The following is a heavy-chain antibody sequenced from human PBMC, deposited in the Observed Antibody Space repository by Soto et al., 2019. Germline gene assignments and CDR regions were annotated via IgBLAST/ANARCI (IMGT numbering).Heavy chain of an antibody. D-gene: IGHD6-13*01. CDR3: AKCGKDGSSSIDY. Sequence: EVQLLESGGGLVQPGGSLRLSCAASGFTFSSYAMSWVRQAPGKGLEWVSAISGSGGSTYYADSVKGRFTISRDNSKNTLHLQMNSLRAEDTAVYYCAKCGKDGSSSIDYWGQGTLVTVSS. CDR1: GFTFSSYA. V-gene: IGHV3-23*01. CDR2: ISGSGGST. J-gene: IGHJ4*02.